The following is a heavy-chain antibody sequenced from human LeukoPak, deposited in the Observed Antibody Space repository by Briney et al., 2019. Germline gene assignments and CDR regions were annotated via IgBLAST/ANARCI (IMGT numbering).Heavy chain of an antibody. V-gene: IGHV1-18*04. CDR1: GYTFTNYG. D-gene: IGHD6-19*01. CDR3: ARGAVAGTSAFDI. Sequence: GASVTVSYKASGYTFTNYGLSWVRQAPGQGLEWMGWISAYNGNTNYPQKLQGRVTMTTDTSTSTAYMELRSLRSDDTAVYYFARGAVAGTSAFDIWGQGTMVTVSS. CDR2: ISAYNGNT. J-gene: IGHJ3*02.